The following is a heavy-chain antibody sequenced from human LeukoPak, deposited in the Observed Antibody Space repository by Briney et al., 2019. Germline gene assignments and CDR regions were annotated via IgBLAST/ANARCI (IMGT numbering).Heavy chain of an antibody. J-gene: IGHJ5*02. Sequence: PSETLSLTCTVSGGSISSYYWSWIRQPPGKGLEWIGYIYYSGSTNYNPSLKSRVTISVDKSKNQFSLKLTSVTAADTAVYYCAMSRPYQHNWFDPWGQGTLVIVSS. D-gene: IGHD2-2*01. CDR2: IYYSGST. V-gene: IGHV4-59*12. CDR1: GGSISSYY. CDR3: AMSRPYQHNWFDP.